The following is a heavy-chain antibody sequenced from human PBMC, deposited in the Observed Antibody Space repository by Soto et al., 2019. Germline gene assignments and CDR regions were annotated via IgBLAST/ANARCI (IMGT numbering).Heavy chain of an antibody. CDR2: ISSSSSTI. V-gene: IGHV3-48*02. J-gene: IGHJ3*02. D-gene: IGHD3-22*01. Sequence: GGSLRLSCAASGFTFISYSMNWVRQATGKGLEWVSYISSSSSTIYYADSVKGRFTISRDNAKNSLYLQMNSLRDEDTAVYYCGGDSSGYYYPDVFDIWGQGTMVTVSS. CDR1: GFTFISYS. CDR3: GGDSSGYYYPDVFDI.